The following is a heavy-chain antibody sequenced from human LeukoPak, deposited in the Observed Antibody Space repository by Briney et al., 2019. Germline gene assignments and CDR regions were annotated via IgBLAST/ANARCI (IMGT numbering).Heavy chain of an antibody. CDR3: ARVPPLYCSSTSCHTRDYYYYYMDV. J-gene: IGHJ6*03. CDR1: GSTFTRNY. Sequence: ASVKVSCKASGSTFTRNYIHWVRQAPGQGLEWMGIINPRSGDTNYAQKFQDRVIMTRDTSTSTVYMELSSLRFEDTAVYYCARVPPLYCSSTSCHTRDYYYYYMDVWGKGTTVTVSS. V-gene: IGHV1-46*01. D-gene: IGHD2-2*01. CDR2: INPRSGDT.